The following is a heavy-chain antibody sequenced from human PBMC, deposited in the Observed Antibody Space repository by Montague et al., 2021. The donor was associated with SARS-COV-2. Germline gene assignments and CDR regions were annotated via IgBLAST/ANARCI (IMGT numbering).Heavy chain of an antibody. Sequence: TLSLTCTVSIGSISSGSYYWSWIRQPAGKGLDWIGRIYTSGSTNYNPSLKSRVTISVDTSKNQFSLKLSSVTAADTAVYYCARDGYSSGWNGLHWFDPWGQGTLVTVSS. D-gene: IGHD6-25*01. CDR1: IGSISSGSYY. CDR2: IYTSGST. CDR3: ARDGYSSGWNGLHWFDP. V-gene: IGHV4-61*02. J-gene: IGHJ5*02.